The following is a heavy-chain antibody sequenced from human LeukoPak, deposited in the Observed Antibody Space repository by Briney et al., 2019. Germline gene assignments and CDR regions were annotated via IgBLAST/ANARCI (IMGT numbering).Heavy chain of an antibody. CDR2: IYHSGST. V-gene: IGHV4-38-2*02. CDR1: GYSISSGYY. CDR3: ARDGIGGWLVPYYFDY. J-gene: IGHJ4*02. D-gene: IGHD6-19*01. Sequence: SETLSLTCTVSGYSISSGYYWGWIRPPPGKGLGWIGGIYHSGSTYYNPSLKSRVTISVDTSKNQFSLKLSSVTAADTAVYYCARDGIGGWLVPYYFDYWGQGTLVTVSS.